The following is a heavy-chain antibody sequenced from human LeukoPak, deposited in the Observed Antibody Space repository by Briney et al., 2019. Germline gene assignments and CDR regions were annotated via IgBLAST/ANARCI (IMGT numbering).Heavy chain of an antibody. CDR3: ARSPYCSGGSCYSPLDY. D-gene: IGHD2-15*01. J-gene: IGHJ4*02. CDR2: IYHSGGT. CDR1: GGSISSGGYS. V-gene: IGHV4-30-2*01. Sequence: SQTLSLTCAVSGGSISSGGYSWSWIRQPPGKGLEWIGYIYHSGGTYYNPSLKSRGTISVDRSKNQFSLKLSSVTAADTAVYYCARSPYCSGGSCYSPLDYWGQGTLVTVSS.